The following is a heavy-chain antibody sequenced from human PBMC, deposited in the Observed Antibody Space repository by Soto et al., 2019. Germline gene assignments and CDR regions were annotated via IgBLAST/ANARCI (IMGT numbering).Heavy chain of an antibody. Sequence: GGSLRLSCAASGFTFSTYWMHWVRQAPGKGLVWVSRIKSDGSSTSYADSVKGRFTISRDNSKNTLYLQMNSLRVEDTAVYYCARSDWFDPWGQGTLVTVSS. CDR3: ARSDWFDP. CDR2: IKSDGSST. J-gene: IGHJ5*02. V-gene: IGHV3-74*01. CDR1: GFTFSTYW.